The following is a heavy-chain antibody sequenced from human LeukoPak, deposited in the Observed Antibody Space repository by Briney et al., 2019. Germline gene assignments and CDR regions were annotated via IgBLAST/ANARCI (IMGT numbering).Heavy chain of an antibody. V-gene: IGHV4-59*01. CDR1: GGSISSYY. J-gene: IGHJ6*03. Sequence: SETPSLTCTVSGGSISSYYWSWIRQPPGKGLEWIGYIYYSGSTNYNPSLKSRVTISVDTSKNQFSLKLSSVTAADTAVYYCARVGGSRTTYYYYMDVWGKGTTVTISS. CDR3: ARVGGSRTTYYYYMDV. CDR2: IYYSGST. D-gene: IGHD1-26*01.